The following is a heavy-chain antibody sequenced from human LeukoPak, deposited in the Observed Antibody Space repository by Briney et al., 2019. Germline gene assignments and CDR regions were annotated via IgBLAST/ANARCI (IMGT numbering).Heavy chain of an antibody. CDR2: INPNSGGT. V-gene: IGHV1-2*04. D-gene: IGHD2-21*02. J-gene: IGHJ4*02. CDR1: GYTFTGYY. Sequence: ASAKVSCKASGYTFTGYYMHWVRQAPGQGLEWMGWINPNSGGTNYAQKFQGWVTMTRDTSISTAYMELSRLRSDDTAVYYCATSPYCGGDCSFDYWGQGTLVTVSS. CDR3: ATSPYCGGDCSFDY.